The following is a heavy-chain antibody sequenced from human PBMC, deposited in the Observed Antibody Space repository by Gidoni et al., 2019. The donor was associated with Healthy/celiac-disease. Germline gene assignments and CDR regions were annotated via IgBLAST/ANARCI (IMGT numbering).Heavy chain of an antibody. V-gene: IGHV3-21*01. CDR3: ARHHDYGDYVDY. CDR1: GFTFSSYS. J-gene: IGHJ4*02. CDR2: ISRSSSYI. Sequence: EVQLVESGGGLVKPGGSLRLSCAASGFTFSSYSMNWVRQAPGKGLEWVSSISRSSSYIYYADSVKGRFTISRDNAKNSLYLQMNSLRAEDTAVYYCARHHDYGDYVDYWGQGTLVTVSS. D-gene: IGHD4-17*01.